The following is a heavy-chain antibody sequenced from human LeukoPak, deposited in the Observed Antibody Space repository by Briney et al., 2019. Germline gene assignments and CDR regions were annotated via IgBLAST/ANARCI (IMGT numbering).Heavy chain of an antibody. CDR3: ARSAQRLYSSSWVDY. Sequence: GESLKISCKGSGYSFTTYWIGWVRQMPGKGLEWMGIIYPGDSDTRYSPSFQGQVTISADKSISTAYLQWSSLKASDAAMYYCARSAQRLYSSSWVDYWGQGTLATVSS. J-gene: IGHJ4*02. CDR2: IYPGDSDT. D-gene: IGHD6-13*01. CDR1: GYSFTTYW. V-gene: IGHV5-51*01.